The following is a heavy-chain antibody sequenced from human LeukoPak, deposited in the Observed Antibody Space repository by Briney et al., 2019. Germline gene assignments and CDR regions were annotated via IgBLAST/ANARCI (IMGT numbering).Heavy chain of an antibody. Sequence: GGSVRLSCAGSGFTFSSYWMSWVRQAPGKGLEWVANIKQDGSEKYYVDSVKGRFTISRDNAKNSVYLQMNSLRAEDTAVYYCATHIVVVPAAIGWFDPWGQGTLVTVSS. CDR3: ATHIVVVPAAIGWFDP. V-gene: IGHV3-7*01. J-gene: IGHJ5*02. CDR2: IKQDGSEK. CDR1: GFTFSSYW. D-gene: IGHD2-2*02.